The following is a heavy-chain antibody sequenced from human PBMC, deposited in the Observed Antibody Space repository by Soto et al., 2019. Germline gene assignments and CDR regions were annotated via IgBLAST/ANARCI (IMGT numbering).Heavy chain of an antibody. V-gene: IGHV1-18*01. CDR3: SRFIMVGGWFDPNYYHGMDV. J-gene: IGHJ6*02. CDR1: VYTFSNYG. CDR2: ISGYNGNT. D-gene: IGHD6-19*01. Sequence: QVQLVQSGAEVKKPGASVTVSCKTSVYTFSNYGINWVRQAPGQGLEWKGWISGYNGNTNYAQTVQGRVTMTTDTSTGTVYMELRSLKSDDTAIYYCSRFIMVGGWFDPNYYHGMDVWGHGTTVTVSS.